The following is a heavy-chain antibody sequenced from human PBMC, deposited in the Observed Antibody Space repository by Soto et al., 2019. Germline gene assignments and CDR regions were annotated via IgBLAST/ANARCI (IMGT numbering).Heavy chain of an antibody. D-gene: IGHD3-22*01. J-gene: IGHJ4*02. V-gene: IGHV1-8*01. CDR1: GYTFTSYD. Sequence: GASVKVSCKASGYTFTSYDINWVRQATGQGLEWMGWMNPNSGNTGHAQKFQGRVTMTRNTSISTAYMELSSLRSEDTAVYYCARVMTDYYDSSGYYDYWGQGTLVTVSS. CDR2: MNPNSGNT. CDR3: ARVMTDYYDSSGYYDY.